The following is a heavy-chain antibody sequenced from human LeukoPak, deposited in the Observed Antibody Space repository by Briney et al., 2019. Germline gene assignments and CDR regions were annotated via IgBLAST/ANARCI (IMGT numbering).Heavy chain of an antibody. J-gene: IGHJ6*03. Sequence: SETLSLTCTVSGGSISSYYWSWIRQPPGKGLEWIGYTYYSGSTNYNPSLKSRVTISVDTSKNQFSLKLSSVTAADTAVYYCARGVYYYYYMDVWGKGTTVTISS. V-gene: IGHV4-59*01. CDR2: TYYSGST. CDR1: GGSISSYY. CDR3: ARGVYYYYYMDV.